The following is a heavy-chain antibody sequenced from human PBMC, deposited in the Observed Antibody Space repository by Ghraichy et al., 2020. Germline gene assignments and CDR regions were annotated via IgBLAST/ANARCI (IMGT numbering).Heavy chain of an antibody. J-gene: IGHJ4*02. V-gene: IGHV4-59*01. CDR3: ASSGWYYFVY. CDR2: IYYSGST. CDR1: GGSISSYY. D-gene: IGHD6-19*01. Sequence: ESLNISCTVSGGSISSYYWSWIRQPPGKGLEWIGYIYYSGSTNYNPSLKSRVTISVDTSKNQFSLKLSSVTAADTAVYYCASSGWYYFVYWGQGTLVTVSS.